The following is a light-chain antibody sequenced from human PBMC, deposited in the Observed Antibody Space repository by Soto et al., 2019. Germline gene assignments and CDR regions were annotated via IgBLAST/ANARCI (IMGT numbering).Light chain of an antibody. CDR3: HQNSSYPWT. V-gene: IGKV1-5*03. CDR1: QSIGYW. Sequence: DIQMTQSPSTLSASVGDRVTITCRASQSIGYWLAWYQQKSGKAPNLLIYKASTLEGGVPSTFSGSGSGTEGTLTISSLQPDDVATYYCHQNSSYPWTFGQGTKVEIK. CDR2: KAS. J-gene: IGKJ1*01.